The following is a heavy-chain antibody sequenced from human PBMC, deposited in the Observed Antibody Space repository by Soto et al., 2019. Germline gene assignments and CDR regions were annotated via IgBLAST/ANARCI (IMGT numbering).Heavy chain of an antibody. V-gene: IGHV3-30*18. CDR3: AKGGSGNYLTYYYYYGMDV. J-gene: IGHJ6*02. CDR1: GFSLINNG. D-gene: IGHD3-22*01. Sequence: LRLSCAASGFSLINNGMHWVRQAPGKGLEWVAVISYDGNNKYYADSVKGRFTISRDNSKNTVYLEMNNLRAEDTAMYYCAKGGSGNYLTYYYYYGMDVWGQGTTVTVSS. CDR2: ISYDGNNK.